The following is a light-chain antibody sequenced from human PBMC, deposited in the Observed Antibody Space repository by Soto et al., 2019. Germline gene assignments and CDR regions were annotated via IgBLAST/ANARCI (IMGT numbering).Light chain of an antibody. CDR2: GAS. CDR1: QSVKSSY. CDR3: QQYGSSLSWT. Sequence: EIVLTQSPGTLSLSPGERATLSCRASQSVKSSYLAWYQQKPGQAPRLLIYGASSRATGIPDRFSGSGSGTDFTLTISRLEPEDLAVYYCQQYGSSLSWTFGQGTKLEIK. V-gene: IGKV3-20*01. J-gene: IGKJ1*01.